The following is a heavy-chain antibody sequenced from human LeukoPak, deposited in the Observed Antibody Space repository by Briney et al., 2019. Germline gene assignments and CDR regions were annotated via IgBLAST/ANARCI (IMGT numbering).Heavy chain of an antibody. J-gene: IGHJ4*02. CDR2: ISGHNDNA. CDR1: GYTFTNYG. V-gene: IGHV1-18*01. D-gene: IGHD1-1*01. CDR3: ARDGNDVMDY. Sequence: ASVKVSCKASGYTFTNYGISWVRQAPGQGLEWVGWISGHNDNAHYAQKLQGRVTMTRETSTSTVYVELRSLSSDDTAIYYCARDGNDVMDYWGQGTLVTVSS.